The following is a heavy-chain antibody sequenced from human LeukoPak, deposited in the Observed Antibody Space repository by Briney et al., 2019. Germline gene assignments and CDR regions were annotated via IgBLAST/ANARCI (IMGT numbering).Heavy chain of an antibody. Sequence: GGSLRLSCAASGFTVSSNYMSWVRQAPGKGLEWVSGINWNGGSTGYADSVKGRFTISRDNAKNSLYLQMNSLRAEDTALYHCARKGQLEAIGDAFDIWGQGTMVTVSS. CDR2: INWNGGST. CDR3: ARKGQLEAIGDAFDI. CDR1: GFTVSSNY. V-gene: IGHV3-20*01. D-gene: IGHD6-6*01. J-gene: IGHJ3*02.